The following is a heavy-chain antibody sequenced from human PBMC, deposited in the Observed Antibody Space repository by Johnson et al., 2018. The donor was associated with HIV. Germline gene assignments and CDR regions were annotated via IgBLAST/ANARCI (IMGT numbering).Heavy chain of an antibody. Sequence: VQLVESGGGLVQPGGSLRLSCAASGFTVSSNYMSWVRQAPGKGLEWVSVIYSGDSTYYADSVQGRFTISRDNSKNTLYLQMNSLRAEDTAVYYCASVTMIVVLDGAFDIWGQGTMVTVSS. V-gene: IGHV3-66*01. J-gene: IGHJ3*02. CDR1: GFTVSSNY. D-gene: IGHD3-22*01. CDR2: IYSGDST. CDR3: ASVTMIVVLDGAFDI.